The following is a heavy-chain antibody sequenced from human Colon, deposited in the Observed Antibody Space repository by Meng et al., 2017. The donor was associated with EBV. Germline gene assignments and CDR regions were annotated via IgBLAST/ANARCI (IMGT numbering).Heavy chain of an antibody. V-gene: IGHV4-4*02. Sequence: VQLQEAGPELVKPSGTMSSTCGVSGVSISSNIRWTWVRQPPRKGLEWIGDIDDSGSTNYNPSLNSRISISLDKSKNHFSLKVNSVTAADTAVYYCARGKQDAWERLAYWGQGALVTVSS. CDR1: GVSISSNIR. D-gene: IGHD1-26*01. CDR3: ARGKQDAWERLAY. J-gene: IGHJ4*02. CDR2: IDDSGST.